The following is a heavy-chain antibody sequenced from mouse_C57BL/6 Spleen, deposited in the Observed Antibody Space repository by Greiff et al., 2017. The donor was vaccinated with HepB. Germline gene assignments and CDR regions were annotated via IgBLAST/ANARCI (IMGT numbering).Heavy chain of an antibody. J-gene: IGHJ2*01. V-gene: IGHV1-19*01. CDR3: AAKMGLESFFDY. D-gene: IGHD4-1*01. CDR1: GYTFTDYY. Sequence: EVKLQQSGPVLVKPGASVKMSCKASGYTFTDYYMNWVKQSHGKSLEWIGVINPYNGGTSYNQKFKGKATLTVDKSSSTAYMELNSLTSEDSAVYYCAAKMGLESFFDYWGKGTTLTVSS. CDR2: INPYNGGT.